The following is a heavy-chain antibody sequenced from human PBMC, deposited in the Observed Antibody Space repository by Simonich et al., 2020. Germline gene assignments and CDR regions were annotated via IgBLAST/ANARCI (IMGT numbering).Heavy chain of an antibody. CDR2: IKQDGNEK. D-gene: IGHD7-27*01. V-gene: IGHV3-7*01. CDR1: GFTFSSYW. CDR3: ARDGLGTAYYYYMDV. J-gene: IGHJ6*03. Sequence: EVQLVEAGGGLVEPGGSLRLSCAASGFTFSSYWMSWVRKAPGKGLEWVGNIKQDGNEKNYVDSVKGRFTISRDTAKNSLYLQMNSLRAEDTAVYYCARDGLGTAYYYYMDVWGKGTTVTVSS.